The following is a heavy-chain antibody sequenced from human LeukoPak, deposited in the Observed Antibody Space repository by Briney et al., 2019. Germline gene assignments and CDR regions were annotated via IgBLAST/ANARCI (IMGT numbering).Heavy chain of an antibody. CDR2: INGGNGNT. CDR1: GYTFTSYP. J-gene: IGHJ4*02. Sequence: ASVKVSCKASGYTFTSYPIHWVRQAPGQRLEWMGWINGGNGNTKYSQKFQGRVTITRDTSASTAYMELSSLRSEDTAVYYCAREDVVPAAPWGYWGQGTLVTVSS. CDR3: AREDVVPAAPWGY. V-gene: IGHV1-3*01. D-gene: IGHD2-2*01.